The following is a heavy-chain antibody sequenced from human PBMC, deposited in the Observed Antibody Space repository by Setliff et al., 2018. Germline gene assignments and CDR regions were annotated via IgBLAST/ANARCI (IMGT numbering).Heavy chain of an antibody. D-gene: IGHD3-3*01. Sequence: ASVKVSCKASGYNFYSYGIDWVRQAPGQGLEWMGWISGYNGNTEYAQNLQGRVTMTMDTSTSTAYMELRSLTSDDTAVYYCARVPRLEWLLPTFDSWGQGTLVTVSS. CDR2: ISGYNGNT. CDR3: ARVPRLEWLLPTFDS. V-gene: IGHV1-18*01. J-gene: IGHJ4*02. CDR1: GYNFYSYG.